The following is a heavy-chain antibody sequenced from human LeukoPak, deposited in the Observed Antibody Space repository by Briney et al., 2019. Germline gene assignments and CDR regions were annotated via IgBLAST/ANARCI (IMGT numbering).Heavy chain of an antibody. J-gene: IGHJ4*02. V-gene: IGHV3-20*04. Sequence: GGSLRLSCAASGFIFDDYGMNWVRQAPGKGLEWVSGINWNGGSTGYADSVKGRFTISRDNAKNSLYLQMNSLRAEDTALYYCARAAHYGDYALVKYYFGYWGQGTLVTVSA. CDR3: ARAAHYGDYALVKYYFGY. CDR2: INWNGGST. CDR1: GFIFDDYG. D-gene: IGHD4-17*01.